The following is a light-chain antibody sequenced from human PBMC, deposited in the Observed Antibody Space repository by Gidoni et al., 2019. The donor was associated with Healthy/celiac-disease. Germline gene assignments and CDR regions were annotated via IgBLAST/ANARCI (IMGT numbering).Light chain of an antibody. J-gene: IGKJ3*01. V-gene: IGKV3-11*01. CDR1: QSVSSY. CDR2: DAS. Sequence: EIVLTQSPATLSLSPGERATLSCRASQSVSSYLAWYQQKPGQAPRLLIYDASNRATGIPARFSGSGSWTDFTLTISSLEPEDFAVYYCQQRSNWPRGLFTFGPWTKVDSK. CDR3: QQRSNWPRGLFT.